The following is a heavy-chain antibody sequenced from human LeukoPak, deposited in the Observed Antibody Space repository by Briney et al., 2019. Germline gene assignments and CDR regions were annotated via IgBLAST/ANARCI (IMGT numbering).Heavy chain of an antibody. CDR2: IKQDGNEK. V-gene: IGHV3-7*01. CDR1: EFSLSGLW. CDR3: ATSIVVVPAAPESDFDY. D-gene: IGHD2-2*01. J-gene: IGHJ4*02. Sequence: GGSLRLSCTASEFSLSGLWINWVRHAPGKGLEWVADIKQDGNEKYYVDSVKGRFTISRDSAKNSVSLQMDSLRDEDTAVDYCATSIVVVPAAPESDFDYWGQGTLVTVSS.